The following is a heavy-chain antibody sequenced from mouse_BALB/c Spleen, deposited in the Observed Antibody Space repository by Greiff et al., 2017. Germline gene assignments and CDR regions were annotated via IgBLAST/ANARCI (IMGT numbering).Heavy chain of an antibody. CDR2: ISSGSSTI. D-gene: IGHD2-10*02. CDR3: AYGEYYFDY. Sequence: EVKLVESGGGLVQPGGSRKLSCAASGFTFSSFGMHWVRQAPEKGLEWVAYISSGSSTIYYADTVKGRFTISRDNPKNTLFLQMTSLRSEDTAMYYCAYGEYYFDYWGQGTTLTVSS. CDR1: GFTFSSFG. V-gene: IGHV5-17*02. J-gene: IGHJ2*01.